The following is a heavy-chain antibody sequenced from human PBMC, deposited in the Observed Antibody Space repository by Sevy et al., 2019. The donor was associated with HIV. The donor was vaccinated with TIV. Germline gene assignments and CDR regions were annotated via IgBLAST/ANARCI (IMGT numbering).Heavy chain of an antibody. CDR2: ISYAGSNK. D-gene: IGHD2-15*01. V-gene: IGHV3-30*03. Sequence: GGSLRLSCAASGFTFSSYGMHWVRQAPGKGLEWVAVISYAGSNKYYADSVKGRFTISRDNSKNTLYLQMNSLRAEDTAVYYCNGGGYPLIDHHAFDIWGQGTMVTVSS. CDR1: GFTFSSYG. J-gene: IGHJ3*02. CDR3: NGGGYPLIDHHAFDI.